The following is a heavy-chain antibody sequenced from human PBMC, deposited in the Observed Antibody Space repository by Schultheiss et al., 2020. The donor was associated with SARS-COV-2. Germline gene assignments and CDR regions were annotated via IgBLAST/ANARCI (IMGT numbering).Heavy chain of an antibody. CDR1: GFTFSSYG. CDR3: AKGRLFYYYGMDV. V-gene: IGHV3-30*02. CDR2: IWYDGSNK. D-gene: IGHD4/OR15-4a*01. Sequence: GESLKISCAASGFTFSSYGMHWVRQAPGKGLEWVAVIWYDGSNKYYADSVKGRFTISRDNSKNTLYLQMNSLRAEDTAVYYCAKGRLFYYYGMDVWGQGTTVTVSS. J-gene: IGHJ6*02.